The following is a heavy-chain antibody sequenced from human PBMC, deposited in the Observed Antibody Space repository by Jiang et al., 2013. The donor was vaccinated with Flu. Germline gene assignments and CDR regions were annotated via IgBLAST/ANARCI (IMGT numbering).Heavy chain of an antibody. CDR2: INHSGST. V-gene: IGHV4-34*01. Sequence: KPSETLSLTCAVYGGSFSGYYWSWIRQPPGKGLEWIGEINHSGSTNYNPSLKSRVTISVDTSKNQFSLKLSSVTAADTAVYYCARGPGIAVAGTWGQGTLVTASS. D-gene: IGHD6-19*01. CDR3: ARGPGIAVAGT. CDR1: GGSFSGYY. J-gene: IGHJ4*02.